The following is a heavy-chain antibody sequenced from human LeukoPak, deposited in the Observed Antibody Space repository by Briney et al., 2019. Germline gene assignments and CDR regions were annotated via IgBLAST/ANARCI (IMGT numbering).Heavy chain of an antibody. CDR1: GGSFSGYY. Sequence: PWGTLSLTCAVYGGSFSGYYWSWIRQPPGKGLEWIGEINHSGSTNYNPSLKSRVTISVDTSKNQFSLKLSSVTAADTAVYYCACISGSYSVDYWGQGTLVTVSS. CDR2: INHSGST. J-gene: IGHJ4*02. V-gene: IGHV4-34*01. CDR3: ACISGSYSVDY. D-gene: IGHD1-26*01.